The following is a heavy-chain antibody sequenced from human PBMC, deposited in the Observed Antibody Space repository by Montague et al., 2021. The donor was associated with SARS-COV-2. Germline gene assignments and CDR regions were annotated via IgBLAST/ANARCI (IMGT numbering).Heavy chain of an antibody. CDR2: IYSGGST. Sequence: SPRLSCAASGFTVSSNYMSWVRQAPGKGLEWVSVIYSGGSTYYADSVKGRFTISRDNSKNTLYLQMNSLRAEDTAVYYCARDRGGNYYFDYWGQGTLVTVSS. J-gene: IGHJ4*02. D-gene: IGHD1-7*01. V-gene: IGHV3-53*01. CDR1: GFTVSSNY. CDR3: ARDRGGNYYFDY.